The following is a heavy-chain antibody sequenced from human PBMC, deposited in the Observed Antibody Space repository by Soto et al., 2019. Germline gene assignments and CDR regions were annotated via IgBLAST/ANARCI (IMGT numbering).Heavy chain of an antibody. CDR1: GFTFSNAW. CDR2: IKSKTDGGTA. V-gene: IGHV3-15*01. Sequence: LRLSCAASGFTFSNAWMSWVRQAPGKGLERVGRIKSKTDGGTADYAAPVKGRFTISRDDSKNTLYLQMNSLKTEDTAVYYCTTGPRLVGARGYYFDYWGQGTLVTVSS. J-gene: IGHJ4*02. CDR3: TTGPRLVGARGYYFDY. D-gene: IGHD1-26*01.